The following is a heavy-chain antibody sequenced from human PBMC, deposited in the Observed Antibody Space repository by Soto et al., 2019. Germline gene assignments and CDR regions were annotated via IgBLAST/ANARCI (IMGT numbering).Heavy chain of an antibody. CDR2: IVVASGQT. CDR3: SADRPDIGVGWWV. CDR1: GSGFIRSG. J-gene: IGHJ6*02. Sequence: SVKVSCKASGSGFIRSGIQWVRQAHGQRLEWIGWIVVASGQTNYAQNFRGRVATTRDTSTATAYIELTGLTSEDTAVYFCSADRPDIGVGWWVWGQGTTVTVSS. V-gene: IGHV1-58*02. D-gene: IGHD2-15*01.